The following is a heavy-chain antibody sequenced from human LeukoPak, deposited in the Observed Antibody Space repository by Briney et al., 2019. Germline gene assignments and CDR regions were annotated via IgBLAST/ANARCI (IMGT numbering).Heavy chain of an antibody. CDR2: ISHSGGST. Sequence: GGSLRLSCAASGFTFKTYAMTWVRQAPGKGLEWVSTISHSGGSTYYADSVKGRFTISRDTSQNTMYLQMISLRAGDTAVYYCAKPGRDFGDYYRFDTWGQGTLVTVSS. V-gene: IGHV3-23*01. J-gene: IGHJ5*02. D-gene: IGHD4-17*01. CDR3: AKPGRDFGDYYRFDT. CDR1: GFTFKTYA.